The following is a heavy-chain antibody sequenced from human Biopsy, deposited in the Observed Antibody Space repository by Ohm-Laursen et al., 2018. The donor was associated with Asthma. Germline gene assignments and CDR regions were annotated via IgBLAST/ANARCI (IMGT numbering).Heavy chain of an antibody. CDR2: INSVFGTT. D-gene: IGHD2-2*01. CDR1: GGTFNTYV. V-gene: IGHV1-69*13. CDR3: ARKAGSCISRTCYSLDF. J-gene: IGHJ4*02. Sequence: ASVKVSCKSLGGTFNTYVIGWVRQAPGQGLEWMGGINSVFGTTTYPQKFQDIVTITADDSTSTVYMELGSLRSEDTAVYYCARKAGSCISRTCYSLDFWGQGTLVTVSS.